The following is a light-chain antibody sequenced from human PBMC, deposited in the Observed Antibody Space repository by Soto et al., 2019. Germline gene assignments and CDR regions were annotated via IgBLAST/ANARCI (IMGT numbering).Light chain of an antibody. CDR3: QQYNGYWT. CDR1: QSIGGS. V-gene: IGKV1-5*03. CDR2: EAS. J-gene: IGKJ1*01. Sequence: DIQMTQSPSTLSASVGERVTITCRASQSIGGSLAWYQQKPGKAPKRLIYEASNLKSAVPARFSGSGSGTEYTLPISSLQPDDSASYYCQQYNGYWTFGQGTRVEIK.